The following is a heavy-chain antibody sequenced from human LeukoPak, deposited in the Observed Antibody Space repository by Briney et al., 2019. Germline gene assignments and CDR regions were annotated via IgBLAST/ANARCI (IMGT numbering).Heavy chain of an antibody. CDR3: ARERLWFGELFFDY. CDR2: INTDGSST. CDR1: GFTFSSYW. D-gene: IGHD3-10*01. J-gene: IGHJ4*02. V-gene: IGHV3-74*01. Sequence: GGSLRLSCAASGFTFSSYWMHWVRQAPGKGLVWVSRINTDGSSTSYADSVKGRFTISRDNAKNTLYLQMNSLRAEDTAVYYCARERLWFGELFFDYWGQGTLVTVSS.